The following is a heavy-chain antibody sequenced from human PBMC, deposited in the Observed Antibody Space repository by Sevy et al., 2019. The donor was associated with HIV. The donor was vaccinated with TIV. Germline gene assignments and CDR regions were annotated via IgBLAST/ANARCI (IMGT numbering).Heavy chain of an antibody. CDR2: ISAYNGNT. Sequence: ASVKVSCKASGYTFTSYGISWVRQAPGQGLEWMGWISAYNGNTNYAQKLQGRVTMTTDTSTSTAYMELRSLRSDDTAVYHCARTSSTGYYYYYMDVWGKGTTVTVSS. D-gene: IGHD2-2*01. CDR3: ARTSSTGYYYYYMDV. CDR1: GYTFTSYG. V-gene: IGHV1-18*04. J-gene: IGHJ6*03.